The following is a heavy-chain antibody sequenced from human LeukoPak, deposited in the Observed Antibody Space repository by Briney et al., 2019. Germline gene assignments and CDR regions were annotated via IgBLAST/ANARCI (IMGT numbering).Heavy chain of an antibody. CDR3: ARIAVAGPGDYYYYGMDV. CDR1: GFTFSSYA. Sequence: GGSLRPSCAASGFTFSSYAMSWVRQAPGKGLEWVSAISGSGGSTYYADSVKGRFTISRDNSKNTLYLQMNSLRAEDTAVYYCARIAVAGPGDYYYYGMDVWGQGTTVTVSS. D-gene: IGHD6-19*01. CDR2: ISGSGGST. J-gene: IGHJ6*02. V-gene: IGHV3-23*01.